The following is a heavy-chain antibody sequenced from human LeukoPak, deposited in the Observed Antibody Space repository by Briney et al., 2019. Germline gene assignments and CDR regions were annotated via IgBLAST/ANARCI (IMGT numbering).Heavy chain of an antibody. CDR2: ITSTSTYI. CDR1: GFTFSSYA. D-gene: IGHD1-26*01. J-gene: IGHJ6*03. V-gene: IGHV3-21*01. CDR3: ARDTYSGNYYQYYHYYMDV. Sequence: PGGSLRLSCAASGFTFSSYAMSWVRQTPGKGLEWVSSITSTSTYIYYADSVRGRFTISRDNARNSLYLQLNSLRDEDTAVYYCARDTYSGNYYQYYHYYMDVWGKGTTVTVSS.